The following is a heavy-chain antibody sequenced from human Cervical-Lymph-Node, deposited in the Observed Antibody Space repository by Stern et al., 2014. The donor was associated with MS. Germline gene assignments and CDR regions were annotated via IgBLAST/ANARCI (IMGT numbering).Heavy chain of an antibody. D-gene: IGHD2-15*01. CDR2: INSDESST. V-gene: IGHV3-74*01. J-gene: IGHJ3*02. CDR3: ARGVMVAATYAYDI. CDR1: GFTFSTYW. Sequence: EVQLVESGGGLVQPGGSLRLSCAASGFTFSTYWMHWVRQAPGKGLVWVSRINSDESSTTYADSVKGRFSISRDNDKNTLYLQTNSLRAEDTAVYYCARGVMVAATYAYDIWGQGTMVTISS.